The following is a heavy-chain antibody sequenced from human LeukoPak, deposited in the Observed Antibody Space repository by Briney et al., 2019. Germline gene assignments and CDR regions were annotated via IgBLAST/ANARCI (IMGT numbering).Heavy chain of an antibody. CDR1: GFTFSNNW. J-gene: IGHJ4*02. V-gene: IGHV3-7*01. CDR3: ARENYGYYFDY. CDR2: VNKDASEK. D-gene: IGHD1-7*01. Sequence: GGSLRLSCAASGFTFSNNWMTWVRQAPGKGLEWVASVNKDASEKDYVDSVKGRFTISRGNAKNSLYLQMNSLRAEDTAVYYCARENYGYYFDYWGQGTLVTVSS.